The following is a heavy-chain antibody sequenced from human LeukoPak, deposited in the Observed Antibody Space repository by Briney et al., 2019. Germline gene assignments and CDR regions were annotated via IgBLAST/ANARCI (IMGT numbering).Heavy chain of an antibody. CDR3: ARGLGYSYGFFDY. CDR1: GFTFSSYG. D-gene: IGHD5-18*01. J-gene: IGHJ4*02. Sequence: PGGSLRLSCAASGFTFSSYGMHWVRQAPGKGLEWVAVIWYDGSNKYYADYVKGRFTISRDNSKNTLYLQMNSLTAEDTAVYYCARGLGYSYGFFDYWGQGTLVTVSS. V-gene: IGHV3-33*01. CDR2: IWYDGSNK.